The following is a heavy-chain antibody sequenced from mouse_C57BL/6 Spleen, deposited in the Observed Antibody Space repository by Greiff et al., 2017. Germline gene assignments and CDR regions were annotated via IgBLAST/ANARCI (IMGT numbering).Heavy chain of an antibody. CDR2: INPSNGGT. D-gene: IGHD4-1*01. V-gene: IGHV1-53*01. Sequence: QVKLKQPGTELVKPGASVKLSCKASGYTFTSYWMHWVKQRPGQGLEWIGNINPSNGGTNYNEKFKSKATLTVDKSSSTAYMQLSSLTSEDSAVYYCARGADWDFLFAYWGQGTLVTVSA. J-gene: IGHJ3*01. CDR3: ARGADWDFLFAY. CDR1: GYTFTSYW.